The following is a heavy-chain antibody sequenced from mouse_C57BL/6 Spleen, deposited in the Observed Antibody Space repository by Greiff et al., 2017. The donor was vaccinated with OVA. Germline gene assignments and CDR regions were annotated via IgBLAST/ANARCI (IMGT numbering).Heavy chain of an antibody. V-gene: IGHV1-81*01. Sequence: QVQLQQSGAELARPGASVKLSCKASGYTFTSYGISWVKQRTGQGLEWIGEIYPRSGNTYYTEKFKGKATLTADKSSSTAYMELRSLTSEDAAVYFCARYDYDVYFDYWGQGTTLTVSS. CDR3: ARYDYDVYFDY. J-gene: IGHJ2*01. CDR2: IYPRSGNT. D-gene: IGHD2-4*01. CDR1: GYTFTSYG.